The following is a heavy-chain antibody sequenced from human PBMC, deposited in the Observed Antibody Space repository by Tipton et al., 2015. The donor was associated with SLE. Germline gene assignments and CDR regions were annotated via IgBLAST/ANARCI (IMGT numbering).Heavy chain of an antibody. V-gene: IGHV3-21*01. J-gene: IGHJ4*02. D-gene: IGHD3-3*01. Sequence: SLRLSCAASGFTFNSYRMKWVRQAPGKGLEWVSSISSSGKYIYYLDSVKGRFTISRDNAKNSVYLQMNSLRVEDTAVYFCTRDPPGVAVYYFDYWGLGTLVTVSS. CDR1: GFTFNSYR. CDR2: ISSSGKYI. CDR3: TRDPPGVAVYYFDY.